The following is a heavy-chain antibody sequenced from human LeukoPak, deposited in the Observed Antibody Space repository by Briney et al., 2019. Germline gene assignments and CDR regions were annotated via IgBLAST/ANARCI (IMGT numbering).Heavy chain of an antibody. CDR2: IYYSGST. CDR1: GGSISSSSYY. D-gene: IGHD3-22*01. Sequence: SETLSLTCTVSGGSISSSSYYWGWIRQPPGKGLEWIGSIYYSGSTYYNPSLKSRVTISVDTSKNQFSLKLSSVTAADTAVYYCARRSDYYDSSGYPDIWGQGTMVTVSS. J-gene: IGHJ3*02. CDR3: ARRSDYYDSSGYPDI. V-gene: IGHV4-39*01.